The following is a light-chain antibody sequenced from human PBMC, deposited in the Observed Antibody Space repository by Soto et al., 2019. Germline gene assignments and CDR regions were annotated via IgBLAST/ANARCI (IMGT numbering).Light chain of an antibody. J-gene: IGKJ5*01. Sequence: EILLTQSSSTLAVSPGERATLSCRARHSVSSDLAWYQQKPGQAPRLLIYGASTRAIGIPARFSGSGSGTEFTLTISSLQSEDFELYYCQQYNNSPPTFGQGTRLEIK. CDR3: QQYNNSPPT. CDR2: GAS. CDR1: HSVSSD. V-gene: IGKV3-15*01.